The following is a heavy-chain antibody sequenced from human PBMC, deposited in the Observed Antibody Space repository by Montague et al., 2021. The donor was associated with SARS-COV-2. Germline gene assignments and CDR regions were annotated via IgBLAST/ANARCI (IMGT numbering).Heavy chain of an antibody. CDR3: ARAPYYGPGKPYQFDY. CDR2: SYHSGTT. V-gene: IGHV4-38-2*02. CDR1: GYSINSNYY. Sequence: SETLSLTCTVSGYSINSNYYWGWIRQPPGKGLEWIGCSYHSGTTHYHPSLKCRVTISLDTSNNHFSLKGTSVTAADTAVYYCARAPYYGPGKPYQFDYWGRGTLVTVSS. D-gene: IGHD3-10*01. J-gene: IGHJ4*02.